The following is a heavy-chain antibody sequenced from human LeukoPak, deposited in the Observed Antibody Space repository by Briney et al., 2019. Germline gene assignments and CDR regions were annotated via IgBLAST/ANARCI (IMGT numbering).Heavy chain of an antibody. Sequence: GGSLGLSCAASGFTVSSYYMSWVRQAPGKGLEWVSIIYSGGSTYYADSVKGRFTISRDSSRNTLYLQMNSLRAEDTAVYYCARDRNALWFGYWGQGTLVTVSS. CDR2: IYSGGST. CDR1: GFTVSSYY. D-gene: IGHD3-10*01. V-gene: IGHV3-53*01. CDR3: ARDRNALWFGY. J-gene: IGHJ4*02.